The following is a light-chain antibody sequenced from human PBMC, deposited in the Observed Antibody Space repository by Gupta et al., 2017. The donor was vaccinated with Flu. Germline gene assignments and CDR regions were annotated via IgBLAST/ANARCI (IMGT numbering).Light chain of an antibody. CDR2: AAS. CDR1: QSINSY. J-gene: IGKJ1*01. CDR3: QQTYSTPTWS. Sequence: DIQMTQSPSSLSASVGDRVTITCRASQSINSYLNWYQQKPGKAPTLLIYAASSLQSGVPSRFSGSGSGTDFTLTISSLQPEDFATYYCQQTYSTPTWSFGQGTRWKSN. V-gene: IGKV1-39*01.